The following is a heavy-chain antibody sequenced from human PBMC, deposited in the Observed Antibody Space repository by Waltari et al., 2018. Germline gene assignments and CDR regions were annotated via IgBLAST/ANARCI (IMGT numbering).Heavy chain of an antibody. CDR3: ARGGNRRYYYYYYYMDV. Sequence: QVQLQQWGAGLLKPSETLSLTCAVYGGSFSGYYCSWIRQPPGKGLEWIGEINHSGSTNYNPSLKSRVTISVDTSKNQFSLKLSSVTAADTAVYYCARGGNRRYYYYYYYMDVWGKGTTVTVSS. CDR1: GGSFSGYY. J-gene: IGHJ6*03. CDR2: INHSGST. V-gene: IGHV4-34*01. D-gene: IGHD4-4*01.